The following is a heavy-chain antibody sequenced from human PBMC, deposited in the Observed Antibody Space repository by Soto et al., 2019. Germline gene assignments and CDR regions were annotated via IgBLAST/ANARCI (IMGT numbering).Heavy chain of an antibody. CDR1: GFSLSTSGVG. CDR3: AHVYGGYDNFDY. CDR2: IYWDDDK. D-gene: IGHD5-12*01. Sequence: QITLKESGPTLVKPTQTLTLTCTFSGFSLSTSGVGVGWIRQPPGKALGWLALIYWDDDKRYSPSLKSRLTLTKDTSKNQVVRTLTNMAPVDTATYYCAHVYGGYDNFDYWGQGTLVTVSS. J-gene: IGHJ4*02. V-gene: IGHV2-5*02.